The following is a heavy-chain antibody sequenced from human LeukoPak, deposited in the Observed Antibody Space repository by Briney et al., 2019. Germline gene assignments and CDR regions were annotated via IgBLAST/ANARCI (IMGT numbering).Heavy chain of an antibody. CDR2: VSSDGTT. Sequence: KPSETLSLTCSVSGDSVTSFYWSWIRQPPGEGVERIGYVSSDGTTNYTPSLRSRVIMSVDTAKNHISLNLSSLTAADTATSYCARLDCVGDVCYNHWGRGTLVTVSS. D-gene: IGHD2-21*01. J-gene: IGHJ4*02. CDR3: ARLDCVGDVCYNH. CDR1: GDSVTSFY. V-gene: IGHV4-59*08.